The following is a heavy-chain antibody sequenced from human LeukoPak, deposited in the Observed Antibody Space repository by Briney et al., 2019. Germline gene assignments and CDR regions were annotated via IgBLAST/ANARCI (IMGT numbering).Heavy chain of an antibody. CDR3: AREDCSGGSCYNQRYYYYYMDV. D-gene: IGHD2-15*01. Sequence: SETLSLTCTVSGGPISSYYWSWIRQPAGKGLEWIGRIYTSGTTNYNPSLKSRVTMSVDTSKNQFSLKLSSVTAADTAVYYCAREDCSGGSCYNQRYYYYYMDVWGKGTTVTVSS. J-gene: IGHJ6*03. CDR2: IYTSGTT. CDR1: GGPISSYY. V-gene: IGHV4-4*07.